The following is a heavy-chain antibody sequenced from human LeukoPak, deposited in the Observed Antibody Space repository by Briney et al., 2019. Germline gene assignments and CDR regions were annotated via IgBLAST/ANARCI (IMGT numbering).Heavy chain of an antibody. D-gene: IGHD3-22*01. CDR2: IYYSGST. CDR3: ARGVDTSDYAFDI. V-gene: IGHV4-59*01. CDR1: GGSIRSYF. Sequence: SETLSLTCIVSGGSIRSYFWSWIRQPPGKGLEWIGFIYYSGSTNYNPSLKSRVTISVDTSKNQFSLKLSSVTAADTALYYCARGVDTSDYAFDIWGQGTMVTVSS. J-gene: IGHJ3*02.